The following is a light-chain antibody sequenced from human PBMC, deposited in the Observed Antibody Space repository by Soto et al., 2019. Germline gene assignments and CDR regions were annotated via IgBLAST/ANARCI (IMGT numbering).Light chain of an antibody. CDR1: SSNVGSYNL. CDR2: EVS. V-gene: IGLV2-23*02. Sequence: ALTQPASVSGSPGQSITISCTGTSSNVGSYNLVSWYQQHPGKAPKLMIYEVSKRPSGVSNRFSGSKSGNTASLTISGLQAEDEADYHCCSYAGSYTYVFGPGTKVTVL. J-gene: IGLJ1*01. CDR3: CSYAGSYTYV.